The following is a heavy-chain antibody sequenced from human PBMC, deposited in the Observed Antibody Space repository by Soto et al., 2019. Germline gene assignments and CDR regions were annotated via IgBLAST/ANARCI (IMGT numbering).Heavy chain of an antibody. V-gene: IGHV4-30-4*01. CDR3: ASVTRYCTGGGCNPNWFDP. D-gene: IGHD2-8*02. Sequence: QVQLQESGPGLVMPSQTLSLTCTASGGSISSGDYYWSWIRQPPGKGLEWIGCIFYTGSTYYNPSLKRRITISVHTSKSPFSLKLTSVTAADTAVYYCASVTRYCTGGGCNPNWFDPWGQGTLVTVSS. CDR2: IFYTGST. CDR1: GGSISSGDYY. J-gene: IGHJ5*02.